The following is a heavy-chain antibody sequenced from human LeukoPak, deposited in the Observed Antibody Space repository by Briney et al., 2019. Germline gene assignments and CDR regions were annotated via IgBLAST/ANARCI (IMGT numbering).Heavy chain of an antibody. CDR2: IYPGDSDT. J-gene: IGHJ4*02. Sequence: GESLKISCKGSGYRFSTNWIGWVRQMPGKGLEWMGIIYPGDSDTRYSPSFQGQVTISADESITTAYLQWSSLKASDTAMYYCARLRDGYNPDYWGQGTLVTVSS. D-gene: IGHD5-24*01. CDR1: GYRFSTNW. V-gene: IGHV5-51*01. CDR3: ARLRDGYNPDY.